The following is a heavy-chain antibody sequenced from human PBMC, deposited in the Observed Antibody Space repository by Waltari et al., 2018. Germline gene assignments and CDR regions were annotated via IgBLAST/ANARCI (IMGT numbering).Heavy chain of an antibody. J-gene: IGHJ6*02. CDR1: GFTFSSYW. CDR2: IKQDGSEK. CDR3: ARRHCSGGSCYLYYYYGMDV. D-gene: IGHD2-15*01. V-gene: IGHV3-7*01. Sequence: EVQLVESGGGLVQPGGSLRLSCAASGFTFSSYWMIWVRQAPGKGLAWVDNIKQDGSEKYYVDSVKGRFTISRDNAKNSLYLQMNSLRAEDTAVYYCARRHCSGGSCYLYYYYGMDVWGQGTTVTVSS.